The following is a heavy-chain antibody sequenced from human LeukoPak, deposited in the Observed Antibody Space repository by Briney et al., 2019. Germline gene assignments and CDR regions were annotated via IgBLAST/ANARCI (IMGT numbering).Heavy chain of an antibody. V-gene: IGHV1-2*02. D-gene: IGHD3-9*01. CDR1: GYTFTGYY. J-gene: IGHJ4*02. CDR3: ARGYVDYFDY. CDR2: INPNSGGT. Sequence: ASVKVSCKASGYTFTGYYMHWVRQAPGQGLEWMGWINPNSGGTNYAQKFLGRGTMTRDTSITTAYMELSRLRSDDTAVYYCARGYVDYFDYWGQGTLVTVSS.